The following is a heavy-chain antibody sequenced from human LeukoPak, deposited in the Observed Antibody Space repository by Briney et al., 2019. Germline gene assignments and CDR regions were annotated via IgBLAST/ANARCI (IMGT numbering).Heavy chain of an antibody. J-gene: IGHJ4*02. V-gene: IGHV1-18*01. CDR1: GYTFTSYG. CDR2: ISAYNGNT. Sequence: VASVKVSCKASGYTFTSYGISWVRQAPGQGLEWMGWISAYNGNTNYAQKLQGRVTMTTDTSTSTAYMELRSLRSDDTAVYYCARALGYCSSTSCYTGGDLDYWGQGTLVTVSS. CDR3: ARALGYCSSTSCYTGGDLDY. D-gene: IGHD2-2*02.